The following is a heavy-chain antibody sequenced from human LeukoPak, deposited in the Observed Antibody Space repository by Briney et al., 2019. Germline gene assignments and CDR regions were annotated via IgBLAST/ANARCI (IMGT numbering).Heavy chain of an antibody. CDR3: ARGGGLDD. V-gene: IGHV3-7*03. Sequence: GGSLRLFCAASGFTFSSYWMNWARQAPGKGLVWVASINHNGNANYYVDSVKGRFNISRANAKNSLYLQMSNLRAEDTAVYFCARGGGLDDWGQGATVTVSS. CDR1: GFTFSSYW. D-gene: IGHD3-16*01. J-gene: IGHJ6*02. CDR2: INHNGNAN.